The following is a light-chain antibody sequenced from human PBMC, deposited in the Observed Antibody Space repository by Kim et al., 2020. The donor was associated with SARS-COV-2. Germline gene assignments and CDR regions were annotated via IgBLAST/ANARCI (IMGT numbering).Light chain of an antibody. CDR3: QQSYSIPIT. CDR1: QSISIS. CDR2: AAS. Sequence: DIQMTQSPSSLSASVGDRVTITCRASQSISISLNWYQQKPGKAPKLLIYAASSLQSGVPSRFSGSGSGTDFTLTISSLQPEDFATYYCQQSYSIPITFGQGTKLEIK. V-gene: IGKV1-39*01. J-gene: IGKJ2*01.